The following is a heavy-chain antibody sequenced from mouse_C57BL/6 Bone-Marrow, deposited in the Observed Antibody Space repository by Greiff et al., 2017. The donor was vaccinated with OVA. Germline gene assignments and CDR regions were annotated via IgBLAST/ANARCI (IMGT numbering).Heavy chain of an antibody. CDR1: GFTFSSYA. V-gene: IGHV5-4*01. D-gene: IGHD3-2*02. CDR2: ISDGGSYT. Sequence: EVNVVESGGGLVKPGGSLKLSCAASGFTFSSYAMSWVRQTPEKRLEWVATISDGGSYTYYPDNVKGRFTISRDNAKNNLYLQMSHLKSEDTAMYYCARDRGWVFDYWGQGTTLTVSS. J-gene: IGHJ2*01. CDR3: ARDRGWVFDY.